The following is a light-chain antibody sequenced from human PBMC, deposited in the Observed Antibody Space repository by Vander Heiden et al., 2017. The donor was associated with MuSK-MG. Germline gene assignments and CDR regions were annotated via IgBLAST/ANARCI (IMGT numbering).Light chain of an antibody. CDR3: QQHYSTPWT. J-gene: IGKJ1*01. Sequence: DIVMTQSPHSLAVSLGERATINCKSSQSVLYSSSNKNYLAWFQQKPGQPPKLLIYWASTRESGVPDRFSGSGSGTDFTLTISSLQAEDVAVYYCQQHYSTPWTFGQGTKVEIK. V-gene: IGKV4-1*01. CDR2: WAS. CDR1: QSVLYSSSNKNY.